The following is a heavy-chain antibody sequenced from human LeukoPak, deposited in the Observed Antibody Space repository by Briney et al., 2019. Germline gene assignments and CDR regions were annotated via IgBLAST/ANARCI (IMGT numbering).Heavy chain of an antibody. CDR2: INAGNGNT. D-gene: IGHD3-22*01. Sequence: ASVKVSCKASGYTFTSYAMHWVRQAPGQRLEWMGWINAGNGNTKYSQKFQGRVTMTRNTSISTAYMELSSLRSEDTAVYYCARGLRFLLTYYYDRGGAFDIWGQGTMVTVSS. CDR3: ARGLRFLLTYYYDRGGAFDI. CDR1: GYTFTSYA. V-gene: IGHV1-3*01. J-gene: IGHJ3*02.